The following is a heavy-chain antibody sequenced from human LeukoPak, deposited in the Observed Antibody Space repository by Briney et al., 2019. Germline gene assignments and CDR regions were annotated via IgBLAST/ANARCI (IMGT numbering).Heavy chain of an antibody. CDR3: ARHITSSGWSHFDY. J-gene: IGHJ4*02. V-gene: IGHV5-51*01. Sequence: GESLKISCKGSGYIFSNHWIGWVRQMPGKGLEWVGIIYPIDSNTGYSPSFQGQVTMSVDRSISTAYLQWSSLKDSDTAIYYCARHITSSGWSHFDYWGQGTLVTVSS. CDR2: IYPIDSNT. D-gene: IGHD6-19*01. CDR1: GYIFSNHW.